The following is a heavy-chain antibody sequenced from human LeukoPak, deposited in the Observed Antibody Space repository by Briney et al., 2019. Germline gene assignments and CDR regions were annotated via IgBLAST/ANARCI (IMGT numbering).Heavy chain of an antibody. D-gene: IGHD3-3*01. Sequence: ASVKVSCKASGGTFSSYAISWVRQAPGQGLEWMGGIIPIFGTANYAQKFQGRVTITADESTSTAYMELSSLRSEDTAVYYCARVSYDTIFGVVITSNWFDPWGQGTLVTVSS. V-gene: IGHV1-69*13. CDR3: ARVSYDTIFGVVITSNWFDP. CDR1: GGTFSSYA. CDR2: IIPIFGTA. J-gene: IGHJ5*02.